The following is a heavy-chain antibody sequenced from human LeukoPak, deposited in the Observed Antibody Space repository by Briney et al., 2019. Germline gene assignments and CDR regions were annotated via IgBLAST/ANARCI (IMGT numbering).Heavy chain of an antibody. CDR2: IYHSGST. CDR3: ARVPTTTVVTPRFDY. V-gene: IGHV4-38-2*02. Sequence: SETLSLTCTVSDYSISSGYYWGWIRQPPGKGLEWIGSIYHSGSTYYNPSLKSRVTISVDTSKNQFSLKLSSVTAADTAVYYCARVPTTTVVTPRFDYWGQGTLVTASS. J-gene: IGHJ4*02. CDR1: DYSISSGYY. D-gene: IGHD4-23*01.